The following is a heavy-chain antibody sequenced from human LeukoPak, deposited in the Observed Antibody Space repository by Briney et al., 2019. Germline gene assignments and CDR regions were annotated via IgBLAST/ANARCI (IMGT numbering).Heavy chain of an antibody. CDR3: TRGLHDYGDYGIDY. V-gene: IGHV3-49*04. CDR1: GFTFGDYA. Sequence: GGSLRLSCTASGFTFGDYAMSWVRQAPGKGLEWVGLIRSKAYGGTTEYAASVKGRFTISRDDSKSIAYLQMNSLKTENTAVYYCTRGLHDYGDYGIDYWGQGTLVTVSS. D-gene: IGHD4-17*01. CDR2: IRSKAYGGTT. J-gene: IGHJ4*02.